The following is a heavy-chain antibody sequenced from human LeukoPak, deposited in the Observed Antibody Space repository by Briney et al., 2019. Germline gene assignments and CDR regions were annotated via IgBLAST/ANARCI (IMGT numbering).Heavy chain of an antibody. Sequence: ASVKVSCKASGYTFTGYAMHWVRQAPGQRLECLGWVNAGNGKTKYSQEFQGRVTITRDTSASTAYMELSSLRSEDTAAYYCARGIWFGSLLYPYYFDYWGQGTLVTVSS. CDR2: VNAGNGKT. J-gene: IGHJ4*02. D-gene: IGHD3-10*01. CDR3: ARGIWFGSLLYPYYFDY. V-gene: IGHV1-3*01. CDR1: GYTFTGYA.